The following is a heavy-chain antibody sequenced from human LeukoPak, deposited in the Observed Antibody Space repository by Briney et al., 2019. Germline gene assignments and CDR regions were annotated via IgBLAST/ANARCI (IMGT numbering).Heavy chain of an antibody. CDR2: ISYDGSNK. D-gene: IGHD3-9*01. CDR3: AKDGTLRYFDWSSSSWTEMDV. CDR1: GFTFSSYG. J-gene: IGHJ6*02. Sequence: PGESLRLSCAASGFTFSSYGMHWVRQAPGKGLEWVAVISYDGSNKYYADSVKGRFTISRDNSKNTLYLQMNSLRAEDTAVYYCAKDGTLRYFDWSSSSWTEMDVWGQGTTVTVSS. V-gene: IGHV3-30*18.